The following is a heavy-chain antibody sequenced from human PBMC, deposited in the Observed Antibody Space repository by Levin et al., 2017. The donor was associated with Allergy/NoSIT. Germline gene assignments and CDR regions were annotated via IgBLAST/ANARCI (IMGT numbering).Heavy chain of an antibody. D-gene: IGHD2-2*01. V-gene: IGHV3-74*01. CDR3: ARHPIVVVPAAMKYNDYGMDG. Sequence: GGSLRLSCAASGFTFSSYWMHWVRQAPGKGLVWVSRINNDGSSISYADSVKGRFTISRDNAKNTLYLQMNSLRAEDTAVYYCARHPIVVVPAAMKYNDYGMDGWGQGTTVTVSS. CDR1: GFTFSSYW. CDR2: INNDGSSI. J-gene: IGHJ6*02.